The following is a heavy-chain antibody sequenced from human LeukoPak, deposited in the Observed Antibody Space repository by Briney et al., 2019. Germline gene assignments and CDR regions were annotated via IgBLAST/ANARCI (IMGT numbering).Heavy chain of an antibody. Sequence: ALVKVSCKASGYTFTNYAIHWVRQAPGQRLEWMGWINAGNGNTKYSQKFQGRVTITRDTSASTAYMELSSLRSEDTAVYYCARGLVGASWFVYWGQGTLVTVSS. J-gene: IGHJ4*02. D-gene: IGHD1-26*01. CDR3: ARGLVGASWFVY. V-gene: IGHV1-3*01. CDR1: GYTFTNYA. CDR2: INAGNGNT.